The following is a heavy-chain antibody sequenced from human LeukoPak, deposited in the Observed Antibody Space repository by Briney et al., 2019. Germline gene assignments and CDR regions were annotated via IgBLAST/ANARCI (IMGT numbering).Heavy chain of an antibody. CDR3: ARGRGHTAMDFGMDV. Sequence: ASVKVSCKASGYTFTGYYMHWVRQAPGRGLEWMEWINPNSGGTNYAQKFQGWVTMTRDTSISTAYMELSRLRSDDTAVYYCARGRGHTAMDFGMDVWGQGTTVTVSS. J-gene: IGHJ6*02. CDR1: GYTFTGYY. D-gene: IGHD5-18*01. CDR2: INPNSGGT. V-gene: IGHV1-2*04.